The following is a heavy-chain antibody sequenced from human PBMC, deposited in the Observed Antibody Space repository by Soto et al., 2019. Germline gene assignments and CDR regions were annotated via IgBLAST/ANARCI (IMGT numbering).Heavy chain of an antibody. V-gene: IGHV3-15*01. Sequence: PGVSLRLSFEASGFTLSNGLMSWFRQAPGKGLEWVGRIKTKTAGGTTDYAAPVKGRFIISKDDSKNTLYLQMNSLKTEDTGVYYCTTAPDSVVVIPATIWGQGTLVTVSS. CDR2: IKTKTAGGTT. CDR3: TTAPDSVVVIPATI. D-gene: IGHD2-15*01. J-gene: IGHJ4*02. CDR1: GFTLSNGL.